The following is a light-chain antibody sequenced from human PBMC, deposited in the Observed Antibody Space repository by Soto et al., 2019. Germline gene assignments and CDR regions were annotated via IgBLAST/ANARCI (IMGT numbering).Light chain of an antibody. V-gene: IGKV3D-15*01. CDR1: QSVTSN. CDR2: AAS. J-gene: IGKJ5*01. CDR3: QQYNNWPPIT. Sequence: EIVLTQSPDTLAVSPGEVATLSCWASQSVTSNLAWYQQKRGQAPRLLIYAASTRATGVPARFSGSGSGTEFTLTISSLQSEDFAVYYCQQYNNWPPITFSQGTRLEI.